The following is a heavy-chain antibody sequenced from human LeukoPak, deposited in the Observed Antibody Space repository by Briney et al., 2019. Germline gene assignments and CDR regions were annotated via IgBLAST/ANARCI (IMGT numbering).Heavy chain of an antibody. CDR3: AGRIAAANDAFDI. V-gene: IGHV3-21*01. Sequence: GGSLRLSCAASGFTFSSYIMNWVRQAPGKGLEWVSSISSSSSYIYYADSVKGRFTISRDNAKKSLYLQMNSLRAEDTAVYYCAGRIAAANDAFDIWGQGTMVTVSS. J-gene: IGHJ3*02. CDR2: ISSSSSYI. CDR1: GFTFSSYI. D-gene: IGHD6-13*01.